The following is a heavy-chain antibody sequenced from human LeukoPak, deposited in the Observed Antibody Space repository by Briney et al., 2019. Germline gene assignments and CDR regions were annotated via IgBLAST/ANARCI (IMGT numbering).Heavy chain of an antibody. CDR3: AKDRSSTVTTHGNWFDP. V-gene: IGHV3-23*01. CDR1: GFTFSSYA. D-gene: IGHD4-17*01. Sequence: GGSLRLSCAASGFTFSSYAMSWVRQAPGKGLEWVSAISGSGGSTYYADSVKGRFTISRDNSKNTLYLQMNSLRAEDTAVYYCAKDRSSTVTTHGNWFDPWGQGTLVTVSS. J-gene: IGHJ5*02. CDR2: ISGSGGST.